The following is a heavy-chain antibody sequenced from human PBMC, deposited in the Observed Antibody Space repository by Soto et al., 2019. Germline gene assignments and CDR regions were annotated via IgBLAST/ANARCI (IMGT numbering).Heavy chain of an antibody. CDR3: ARGVATIGP. J-gene: IGHJ5*02. V-gene: IGHV4-59*01. Sequence: QVQLQESGPRLVKPSETLSLTWTVSGDSISSYYWSWIRQPPGKGLEWIGYIYYSGSTNYNPSLKSRVTISVDTPKNQFSLKLTSVTAADTAVYYCARGVATIGPWGQGTLVTVSS. CDR2: IYYSGST. CDR1: GDSISSYY. D-gene: IGHD5-12*01.